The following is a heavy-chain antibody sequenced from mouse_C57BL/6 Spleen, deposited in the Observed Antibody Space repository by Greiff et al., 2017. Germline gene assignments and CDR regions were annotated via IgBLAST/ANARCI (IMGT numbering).Heavy chain of an antibody. CDR2: ISNGGGST. D-gene: IGHD4-1*01. CDR1: GFTFSDYY. CDR3: ARQTGTAFDY. Sequence: EVQGVESGGGLVQPGGSLKLSCAASGFTFSDYYMYWVRQTPEKRLEWVAYISNGGGSTYYPDTVKGRFTISRDNAKNTLYLQMSRLKSEDTAMYYCARQTGTAFDYWGQGTTLTVSS. J-gene: IGHJ2*01. V-gene: IGHV5-12*01.